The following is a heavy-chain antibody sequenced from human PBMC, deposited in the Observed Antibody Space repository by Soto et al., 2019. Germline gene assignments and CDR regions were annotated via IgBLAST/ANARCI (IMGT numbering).Heavy chain of an antibody. CDR1: GGSISSGGYS. D-gene: IGHD1-1*01. V-gene: IGHV4-30-2*01. J-gene: IGHJ5*02. CDR2: IYHSGST. CDR3: ARDQLEGNWFDP. Sequence: PSETLSLTCAVSGGSISSGGYSWNWIRQPPGKGLEWIVYIYHSGSTLYNPSLKSRVTISVDKSKNQFSLKLSSVTAADTAVYYCARDQLEGNWFDPWGQGTLVTVSS.